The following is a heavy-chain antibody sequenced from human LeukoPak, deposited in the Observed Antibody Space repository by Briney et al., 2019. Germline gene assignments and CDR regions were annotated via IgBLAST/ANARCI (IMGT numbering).Heavy chain of an antibody. J-gene: IGHJ4*02. CDR2: IYPGDSDT. D-gene: IGHD3-22*01. Sequence: GESLKISCKGSGYSLTSYWIGWVRQMPGKGLEWMGIIYPGDSDTRYSPSFQGQVTISADKSISTAYLQWSSLKASDTAMYYCARYGRHYYDSSGHYYDYWGRRTLVTVSS. V-gene: IGHV5-51*01. CDR3: ARYGRHYYDSSGHYYDY. CDR1: GYSLTSYW.